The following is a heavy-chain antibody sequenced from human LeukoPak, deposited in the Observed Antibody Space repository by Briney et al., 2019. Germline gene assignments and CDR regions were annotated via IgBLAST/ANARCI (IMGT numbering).Heavy chain of an antibody. CDR3: ARESGPGRYYYGSGSYPFLGY. D-gene: IGHD3-10*01. CDR1: GGYISSRSYY. J-gene: IGHJ4*02. Sequence: SETLSLTCSVSGGYISSRSYYWGWIRQPPGKGLEWIGSIYYTGSTYYNPSLKSRLTISVDTSSNQFSLDLSSVTAADTAVYYCARESGPGRYYYGSGSYPFLGYWGQGTLVTVSS. CDR2: IYYTGST. V-gene: IGHV4-39*07.